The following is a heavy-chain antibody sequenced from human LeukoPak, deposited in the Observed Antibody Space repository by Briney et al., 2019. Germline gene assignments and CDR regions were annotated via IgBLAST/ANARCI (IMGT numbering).Heavy chain of an antibody. V-gene: IGHV4-59*01. Sequence: SETLSLTCTVSGGSFSGFFWSWIRQPPGKGREWIGYIFDTGSTSYNPSLKGRVSISLDTSKNQFFLKLGSVTAADTAVYYCARTNAFDIRGQGTLVTVAS. CDR1: GGSFSGFF. J-gene: IGHJ3*02. CDR2: IFDTGST. CDR3: ARTNAFDI.